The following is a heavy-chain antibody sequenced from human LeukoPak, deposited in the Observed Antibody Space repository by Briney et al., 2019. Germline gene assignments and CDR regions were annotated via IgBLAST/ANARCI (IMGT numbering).Heavy chain of an antibody. CDR3: AKGGKGGPNSPPTSFDY. CDR1: GFTVSSYA. CDR2: ISGSGGST. V-gene: IGHV3-23*01. J-gene: IGHJ4*02. D-gene: IGHD3-16*01. Sequence: AGSLRLSCAASGFTVSSYAMSWVRQAPGKGLEWVSAISGSGGSTYYADSVKGRFTISRDNSKHTLYLQMNSLRAEDTAVYYCAKGGKGGPNSPPTSFDYWGQGTLVTVSS.